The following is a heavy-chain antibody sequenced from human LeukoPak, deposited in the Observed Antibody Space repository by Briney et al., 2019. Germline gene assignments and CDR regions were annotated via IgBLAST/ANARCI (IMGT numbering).Heavy chain of an antibody. CDR2: ISDSGRDT. V-gene: IGHV3-23*01. CDR3: ATKYSGLSPFYY. Sequence: GSLGLSCAASGFSFRSFAMSWVRQAPGKGLEWVAGISDSGRDTRYADSVKGRFTISRDNSRDTLYLQVNNLRDDDSAIYYCATKYSGLSPFYYWGQGTLVTVSS. J-gene: IGHJ4*02. CDR1: GFSFRSFA. D-gene: IGHD2-21*01.